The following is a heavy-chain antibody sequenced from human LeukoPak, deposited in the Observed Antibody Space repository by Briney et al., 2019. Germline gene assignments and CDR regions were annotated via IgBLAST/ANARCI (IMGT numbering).Heavy chain of an antibody. Sequence: ASVKVSCKASGYTFTSYAMHWVRQAPGQRLEWMRWINAGNGNTKYSQKFQGRVTITRDTSASTAYMELSSLRSEDTAVYYCARDGDYSGYSYAFDIWGQGTMVTVSS. D-gene: IGHD5-12*01. CDR1: GYTFTSYA. CDR2: INAGNGNT. V-gene: IGHV1-3*01. J-gene: IGHJ3*02. CDR3: ARDGDYSGYSYAFDI.